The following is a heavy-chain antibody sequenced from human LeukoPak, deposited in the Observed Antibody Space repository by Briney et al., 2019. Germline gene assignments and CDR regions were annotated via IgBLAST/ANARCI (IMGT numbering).Heavy chain of an antibody. CDR2: ISAYNGNT. CDR3: ARDLRICGVDCLRSPDAFDI. D-gene: IGHD2-21*02. CDR1: GYTFTSYG. Sequence: ASVKVSCKASGYTFTSYGISWVRQAPGQGLEWMGWISAYNGNTNYAQKLQGRVTMTTDTSTSTAYMELRSLRSDDTAVYYCARDLRICGVDCLRSPDAFDIWGQGQWSPSLQ. J-gene: IGHJ3*02. V-gene: IGHV1-18*01.